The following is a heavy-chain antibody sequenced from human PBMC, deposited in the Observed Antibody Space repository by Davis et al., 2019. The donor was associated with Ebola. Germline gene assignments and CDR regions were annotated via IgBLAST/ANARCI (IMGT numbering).Heavy chain of an antibody. D-gene: IGHD3-3*01. CDR2: IYHSGST. CDR3: ARGTIFGVVRYYYYGMDV. J-gene: IGHJ6*02. Sequence: MPSETLSLTCAVSGGSISSGGYSWSWIRQPPGKGLEWIGYIYHSGSTNYNPSLKSRVTISVDTSKNQFSLKLSSVTAADTAVYYCARGTIFGVVRYYYYGMDVWGQGTTVTVSS. CDR1: GGSISSGGYS. V-gene: IGHV4-30-2*01.